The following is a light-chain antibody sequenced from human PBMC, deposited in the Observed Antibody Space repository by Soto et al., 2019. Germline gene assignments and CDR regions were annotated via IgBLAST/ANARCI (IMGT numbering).Light chain of an antibody. CDR2: DDG. Sequence: SYELTQPPSVSVAPGQTARISCGGNNIGSKSVHWYQQRPGQAPVLVDYDDGDRPSAIPERFSASNAGITATLTISRVEAGDDDDYYYQVWANHVVFGRGTKVTVL. V-gene: IGLV3-21*02. J-gene: IGLJ2*01. CDR1: NIGSKS. CDR3: QVWANHVV.